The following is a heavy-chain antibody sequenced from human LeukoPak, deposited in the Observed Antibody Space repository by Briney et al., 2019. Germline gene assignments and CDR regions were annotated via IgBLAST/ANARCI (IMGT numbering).Heavy chain of an antibody. V-gene: IGHV4-61*08. J-gene: IGHJ2*01. CDR3: ARRRYYSGYSYLFDL. Sequence: SETLSLTCTVSGGSISSGGYYWSWIRQPPGKGLEWIGYIYYSGSTNYNPSLKSRVTISVDTSKNQFSLKLSSVTAADTAVYYCARRRYYSGYSYLFDLWGRGTLVTVSS. CDR1: GGSISSGGYY. CDR2: IYYSGST. D-gene: IGHD5-18*01.